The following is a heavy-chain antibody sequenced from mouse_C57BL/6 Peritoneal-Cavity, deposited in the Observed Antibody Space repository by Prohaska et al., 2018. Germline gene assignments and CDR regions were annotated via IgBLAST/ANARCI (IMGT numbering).Heavy chain of an antibody. CDR1: GYTFTDYN. CDR2: INPNYGTT. V-gene: IGHV1-39*01. Sequence: EFQLQQSGPELVKPGASVKISCKASGYTFTDYNMNWVKQSNGKSLEWIGVINPNYGTTSYNQKFKGKATLTVDQSSSTADMQRNSLTCEDSAVYYCAREASLTGTFAYWGQGTLVTVSA. D-gene: IGHD4-1*01. J-gene: IGHJ3*01. CDR3: AREASLTGTFAY.